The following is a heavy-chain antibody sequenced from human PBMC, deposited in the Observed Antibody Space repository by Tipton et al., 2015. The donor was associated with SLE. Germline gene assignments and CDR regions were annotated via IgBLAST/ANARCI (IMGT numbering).Heavy chain of an antibody. CDR3: ARTADDSAGYYVY. D-gene: IGHD3-22*01. J-gene: IGHJ4*02. V-gene: IGHV4-38-2*01. Sequence: TLSLTCSVSANSLSGGYYWGWIRQPPGKGLEWIASIYESGSRYYNPSLKSRVTISLDKSKNHFSLNLISVTAADTALYYCARTADDSAGYYVYWGQGTQVSVSS. CDR1: ANSLSGGYY. CDR2: IYESGSR.